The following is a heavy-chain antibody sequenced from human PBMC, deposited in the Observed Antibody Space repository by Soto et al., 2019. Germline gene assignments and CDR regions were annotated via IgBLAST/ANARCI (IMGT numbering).Heavy chain of an antibody. D-gene: IGHD6-13*01. CDR1: GFTFSSYA. J-gene: IGHJ2*01. V-gene: IGHV3-23*01. CDR3: AKVRYSSSWPYWYFDL. CDR2: ISGSGGST. Sequence: EVQLLESGGGLVQPGGSLRLSCAASGFTFSSYAMSWVRQAPGKGLEWVSAISGSGGSTYYADSVKGRFTISRDNSKNTLYLQMNSLRAEDTAVYYCAKVRYSSSWPYWYFDLWGRGTLVTGSS.